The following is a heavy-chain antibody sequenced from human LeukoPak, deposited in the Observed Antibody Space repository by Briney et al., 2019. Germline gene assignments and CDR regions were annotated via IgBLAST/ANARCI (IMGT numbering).Heavy chain of an antibody. CDR1: GFTVNSKY. CDR3: ASKGLSSWFEY. J-gene: IGHJ4*02. D-gene: IGHD6-13*01. CDR2: VYSSGPT. V-gene: IGHV3-53*01. Sequence: GGSLRLSCAASGFTVNSKYMTWVRQAPGKGLEWVSLVYSSGPTYYADSVKGRFTISTDNSKNTLYLQMNSLRAEDTAIYYCASKGLSSWFEYWGQGTLVTVSS.